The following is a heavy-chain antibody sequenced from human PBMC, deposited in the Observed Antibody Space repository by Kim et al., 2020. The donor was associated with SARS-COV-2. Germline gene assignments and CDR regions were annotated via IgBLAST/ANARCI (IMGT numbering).Heavy chain of an antibody. V-gene: IGHV3-23*01. D-gene: IGHD2-8*01. CDR3: ARGMLSPDF. CDR1: GFTFSEYG. Sequence: GGSLRLSCATSGFTFSEYGFTWVRQAPGKGLEWVSCIGDGDTATYYANSVKGRFTISRDNSKGTLYLQMNNLRVDDTAVYYCARGMLSPDFWGQGTLVTVSS. J-gene: IGHJ4*02. CDR2: IGDGDTAT.